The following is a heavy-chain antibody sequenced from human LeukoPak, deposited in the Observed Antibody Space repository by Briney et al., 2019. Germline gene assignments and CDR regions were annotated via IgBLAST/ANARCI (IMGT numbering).Heavy chain of an antibody. J-gene: IGHJ4*02. CDR3: AREEYDCSGGSCYPALDY. CDR1: GGSISSYY. V-gene: IGHV4-59*01. D-gene: IGHD2-15*01. CDR2: IYYTGST. Sequence: SETLSLTCTVSGGSISSYYWSWIRQPPGKGLEWIGYIYYTGSTNYNPSLKSRVTISVDTSKNQFSLKLRSVTAADTAVYYCAREEYDCSGGSCYPALDYWGQGTLVTVSS.